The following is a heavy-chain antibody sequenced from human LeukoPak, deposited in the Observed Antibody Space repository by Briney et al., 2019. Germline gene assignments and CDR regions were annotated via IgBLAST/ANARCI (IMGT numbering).Heavy chain of an antibody. J-gene: IGHJ4*02. Sequence: ASVKVSCKVSGYTLTELSMHWVRQAPGKGLEWMGWISTGNGNTNSGQKFQGRVTMTTDTSTGTAYMELRSLRSDDTATYYCATANNWNYALGYWGQGTLVTVSS. CDR3: ATANNWNYALGY. D-gene: IGHD1-7*01. CDR2: ISTGNGNT. CDR1: GYTLTELS. V-gene: IGHV1-24*01.